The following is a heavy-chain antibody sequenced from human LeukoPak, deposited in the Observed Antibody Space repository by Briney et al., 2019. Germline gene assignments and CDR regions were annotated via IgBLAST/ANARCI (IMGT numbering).Heavy chain of an antibody. V-gene: IGHV3-43D*03. CDR3: ARARAYHYYYMDV. CDR1: GFTFDDYA. J-gene: IGHJ6*03. Sequence: PGGSLRLSCAASGFTFDDYAMHWVRQPPGKGLEWVSLITWDGSTTYYADSVMGRFTISRDNSKNSPHLQMNSLRAEDTALYYCARARAYHYYYMDVWGKGTTVTVSS. CDR2: ITWDGSTT.